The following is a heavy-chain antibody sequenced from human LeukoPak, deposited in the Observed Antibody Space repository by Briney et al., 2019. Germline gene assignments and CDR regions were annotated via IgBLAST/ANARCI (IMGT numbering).Heavy chain of an antibody. D-gene: IGHD3-9*01. CDR1: GFTFSSYG. J-gene: IGHJ4*02. Sequence: GGSLRLSCAASGFTFSSYGMHWVRQAPGKGLEWVAVISYDGSNKYYADSVKGRFTISRDNSKNTLYLQMNSLRSEDTAVYYCASPRGPLRYFDRTYYFDYWGQGTLVTVSS. CDR3: ASPRGPLRYFDRTYYFDY. V-gene: IGHV3-30*03. CDR2: ISYDGSNK.